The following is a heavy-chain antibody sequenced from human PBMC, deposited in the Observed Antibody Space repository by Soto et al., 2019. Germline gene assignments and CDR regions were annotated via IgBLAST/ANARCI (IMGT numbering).Heavy chain of an antibody. D-gene: IGHD3-10*01. V-gene: IGHV4-59*01. J-gene: IGHJ4*02. CDR3: ARTYGRNFDY. CDR2: IYYSGST. CDR1: GGSISSYY. Sequence: QVQLQASGPGLVKPSETLSLTCTVSGGSISSYYWSWIRQPPGKGLEWIGYIYYSGSTNYNPSLKSRVTISVDTSKHPFSLKLSSVTAADTALYYCARTYGRNFDYWGQGTLVTVSS.